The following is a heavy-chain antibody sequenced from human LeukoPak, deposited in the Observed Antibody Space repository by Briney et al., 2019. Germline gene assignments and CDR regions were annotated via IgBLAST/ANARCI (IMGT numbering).Heavy chain of an antibody. Sequence: GRSLRLSCAASGFTFSSYAMHWVRQAPGKGLEWVAVISYDGSNKYYANSVKGRFTISRDNSKNTLYLQMNSLRAEDTAVYYCSTYSYGSRSYYRFDYWGQGTLVTVSS. V-gene: IGHV3-30-3*01. CDR3: STYSYGSRSYYRFDY. D-gene: IGHD3-10*01. CDR2: ISYDGSNK. CDR1: GFTFSSYA. J-gene: IGHJ4*02.